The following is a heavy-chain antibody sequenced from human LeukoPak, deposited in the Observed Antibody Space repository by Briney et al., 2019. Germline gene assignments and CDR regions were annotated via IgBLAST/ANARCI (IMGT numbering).Heavy chain of an antibody. CDR2: ISYDGSNK. CDR3: GGDQAGNYYGSLGY. V-gene: IGHV3-30-3*01. D-gene: IGHD3-10*01. J-gene: IGHJ4*02. Sequence: GRSLRLSCAASGFTFSSYAMHWVRQAPGKGLEWMAVISYDGSNKYHADSVKGRFTISRDNSKNTLYLQMNSLRAEDTAVYYCGGDQAGNYYGSLGYWGQGTLVTVSS. CDR1: GFTFSSYA.